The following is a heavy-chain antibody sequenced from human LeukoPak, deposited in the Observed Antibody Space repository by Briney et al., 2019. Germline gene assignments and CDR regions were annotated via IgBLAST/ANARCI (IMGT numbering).Heavy chain of an antibody. Sequence: SETLSLTCAVYGGSFSGYYWSWIRQPPGKGLEWIGEVNHSGSTNYNPSLKSRVTISVDTSKNQFSLKLSSVTAADTAVYYCATLMYSSSWKWFDPWGQGTLVTVSS. V-gene: IGHV4-34*01. J-gene: IGHJ5*02. CDR3: ATLMYSSSWKWFDP. CDR1: GGSFSGYY. D-gene: IGHD6-13*01. CDR2: VNHSGST.